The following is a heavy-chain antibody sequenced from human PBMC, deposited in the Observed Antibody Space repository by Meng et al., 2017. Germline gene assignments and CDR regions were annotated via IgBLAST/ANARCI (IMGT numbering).Heavy chain of an antibody. CDR3: ARVAPYCSSTSCYEHDAFDI. J-gene: IGHJ3*02. CDR1: GYTFTGYY. Sequence: ASVKVSCKACGYTFTGYYMHWVRQAPGQGLEWMGRINPNSGGTNYAQKFQGRVTMTRDTSISTAYMELSRLRSDDTAVYYCARVAPYCSSTSCYEHDAFDIWGQGTMVTVSS. V-gene: IGHV1-2*06. D-gene: IGHD2-2*01. CDR2: INPNSGGT.